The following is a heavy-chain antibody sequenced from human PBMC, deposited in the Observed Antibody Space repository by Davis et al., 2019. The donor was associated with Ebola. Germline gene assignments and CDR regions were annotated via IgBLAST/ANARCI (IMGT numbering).Heavy chain of an antibody. J-gene: IGHJ1*01. CDR1: GFTFSSYS. V-gene: IGHV3-21*01. CDR2: ISSSSSYI. D-gene: IGHD2-21*01. CDR3: AREHIDSGVPSEYFQH. Sequence: GESLKISCAASGFTFSSYSMNWVRQAPGKGLEWVSSISSSSSYIYYADSVKGRFTISRDNAKNSLYLQMNSLRAEDTAVYYCAREHIDSGVPSEYFQHWGQGTLVTVSS.